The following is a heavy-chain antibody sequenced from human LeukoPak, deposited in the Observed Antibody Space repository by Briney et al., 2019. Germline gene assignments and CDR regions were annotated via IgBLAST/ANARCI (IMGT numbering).Heavy chain of an antibody. CDR1: GYTFTGYY. J-gene: IGHJ6*03. CDR2: INPNSGGT. CDR3: ARPSGRSPNRDYMDV. D-gene: IGHD1-14*01. Sequence: ASVRVSCKASGYTFTGYYMHWVRQAPGQGLEWMGWINPNSGGTNYAQKFQGRVTMTRDTSTSTDYMELSRLRSEDTAVYYCARPSGRSPNRDYMDVWGKGTTVTISS. V-gene: IGHV1-2*02.